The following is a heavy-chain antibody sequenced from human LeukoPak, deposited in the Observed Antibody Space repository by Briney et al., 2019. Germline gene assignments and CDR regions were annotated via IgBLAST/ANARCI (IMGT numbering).Heavy chain of an antibody. V-gene: IGHV3-23*01. J-gene: IGHJ4*02. Sequence: PGGSLRLSCAASGLTFSSFAMTWVRQAPGKGLEWVSGFDGNGPNTYYADSVKGRWTISRDNSRNTLYLEMNSLRPEDTAVYYCAKDTRYSGSYYFVFDYWGQGTLVTVSS. CDR3: AKDTRYSGSYYFVFDY. CDR1: GLTFSSFA. D-gene: IGHD1-26*01. CDR2: FDGNGPNT.